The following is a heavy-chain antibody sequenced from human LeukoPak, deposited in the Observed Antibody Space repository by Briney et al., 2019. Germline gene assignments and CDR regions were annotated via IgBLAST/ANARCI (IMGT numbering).Heavy chain of an antibody. CDR1: GFTFSSYW. Sequence: GGSLRLSCAASGFTFSSYWMHWVRQAPGKGLVWVSRISTDGSTTTYADSVKGRFTISRDNSKNTLYLQMNSLRAEDTAVYYCGKNRYSGSLSPFDIWGQGTMVTVSS. J-gene: IGHJ3*02. CDR2: ISTDGSTT. V-gene: IGHV3-74*01. D-gene: IGHD1-26*01. CDR3: GKNRYSGSLSPFDI.